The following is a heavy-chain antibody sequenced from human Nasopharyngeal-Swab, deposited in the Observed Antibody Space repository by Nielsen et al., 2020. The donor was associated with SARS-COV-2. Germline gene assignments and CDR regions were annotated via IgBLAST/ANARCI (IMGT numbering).Heavy chain of an antibody. Sequence: GGSLRLSCAASGFTFSSYGMHWVRQAPGKGLEWVAVIWYDGSNKYYADSVKGRFTISRDNSKNTLYLQMNNLRAEDTAVYYCARGRITIFDPYYGMDVWGQGTTVTVSS. V-gene: IGHV3-33*01. CDR1: GFTFSSYG. CDR3: ARGRITIFDPYYGMDV. D-gene: IGHD3-3*01. J-gene: IGHJ6*02. CDR2: IWYDGSNK.